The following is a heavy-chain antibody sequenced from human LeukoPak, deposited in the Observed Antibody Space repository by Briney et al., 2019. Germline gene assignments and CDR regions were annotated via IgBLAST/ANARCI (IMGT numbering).Heavy chain of an antibody. CDR2: INPNSGGT. V-gene: IGHV1-2*02. Sequence: ASVKVSCKASGYTFTGYYMHWVRQAPGQGLEWMGWINPNSGGTNYAQKFQGRVTMTRDTSISTAYIELSRLRSDDTAVYYCARDYEGDIVVVPAADYWGQGTLVTVSS. J-gene: IGHJ4*02. D-gene: IGHD2-2*01. CDR1: GYTFTGYY. CDR3: ARDYEGDIVVVPAADY.